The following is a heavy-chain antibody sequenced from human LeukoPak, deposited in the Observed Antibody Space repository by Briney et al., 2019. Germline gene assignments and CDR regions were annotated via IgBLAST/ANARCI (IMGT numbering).Heavy chain of an antibody. V-gene: IGHV3-7*01. CDR2: IKQDGSEE. D-gene: IGHD3-16*01. Sequence: GGSLRLSCAASGFTFSSYWMSWVRQAPGKRLEWVANIKQDGSEEYYVDSVKGRFSTSRDNAKNSVYLQMNSLRTEDTALYYCARDLRAGRWGDYWGQGTLVTVSS. CDR3: ARDLRAGRWGDY. J-gene: IGHJ4*02. CDR1: GFTFSSYW.